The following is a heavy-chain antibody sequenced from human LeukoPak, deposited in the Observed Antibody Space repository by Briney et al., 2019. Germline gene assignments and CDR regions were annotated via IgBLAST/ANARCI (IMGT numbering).Heavy chain of an antibody. D-gene: IGHD2-15*01. CDR3: ARDRASRYCSGGSCYSPDY. J-gene: IGHJ4*02. Sequence: GGSLRLSCAASGFTFSSYSMNWVRQAPGKGLEWVSSISSSSSYIYYADSVKGRFTISRDNAKNSLYLQMNSLRAEDTAVYYCARDRASRYCSGGSCYSPDYWGQGTLVTVYS. CDR1: GFTFSSYS. CDR2: ISSSSSYI. V-gene: IGHV3-21*01.